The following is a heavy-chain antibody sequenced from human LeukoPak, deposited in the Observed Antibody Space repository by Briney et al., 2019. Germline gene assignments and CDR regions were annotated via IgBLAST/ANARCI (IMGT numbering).Heavy chain of an antibody. CDR3: ARLRRNSDRSGYYYFYNY. D-gene: IGHD3-22*01. Sequence: PGGSLRLSCAASGFTFSDYSINWVRQAPGKGLEWVSSINPTSTSIYYADAVKGRFTISRDNAKSSLYLQMNSLRAEDTARYYCARLRRNSDRSGYYYFYNYWGQGIQVTVSS. CDR2: INPTSTSI. CDR1: GFTFSDYS. J-gene: IGHJ4*02. V-gene: IGHV3-21*01.